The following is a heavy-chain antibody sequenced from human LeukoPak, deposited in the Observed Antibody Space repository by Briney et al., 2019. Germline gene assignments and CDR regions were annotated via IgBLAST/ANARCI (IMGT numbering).Heavy chain of an antibody. V-gene: IGHV4-30-4*08. CDR1: GGSISSGDYY. D-gene: IGHD5-12*01. J-gene: IGHJ4*02. CDR3: ATHSGYYKRFDY. Sequence: KTSETLSLTCTVSGGSISSGDYYWSWIRQPPGKGLEWIGYIYYSGSTYYNPSLKSRVTISVDTSKNQFSLKLSSVTAADTAVYYCATHSGYYKRFDYWGQGTLVTVSS. CDR2: IYYSGST.